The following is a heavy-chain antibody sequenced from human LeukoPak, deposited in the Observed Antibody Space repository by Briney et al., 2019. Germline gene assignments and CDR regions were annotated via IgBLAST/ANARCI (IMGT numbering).Heavy chain of an antibody. CDR3: ARGFNSFDY. V-gene: IGHV3-33*01. Sequence: PGRSLRLSCAASGFTFSNYVMHWVRQAPGKGLEWVAVIWYDGSNKYYADSVKGRFTISRDNSKNTLDPQMNSLRAEDTAVYHCARGFNSFDYWGQGTLVTISS. CDR1: GFTFSNYV. J-gene: IGHJ4*02. D-gene: IGHD3-10*01. CDR2: IWYDGSNK.